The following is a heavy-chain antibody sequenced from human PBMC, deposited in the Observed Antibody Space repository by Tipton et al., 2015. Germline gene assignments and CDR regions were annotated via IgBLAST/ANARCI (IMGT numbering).Heavy chain of an antibody. CDR1: GGSVSSGSAYH. CDR3: ARASPSSGWLGIDY. CDR2: IDYSGTK. V-gene: IGHV4-61*01. Sequence: TLSLTCTVSGGSVSSGSAYHWSWIRQPPGKGLEWIGNIDYSGTKNYNPSLKSRVTISLDTSKNQFSLKLSSVTAADTAVYYGARASPSSGWLGIDYWGQGALVAVSS. J-gene: IGHJ4*02. D-gene: IGHD6-19*01.